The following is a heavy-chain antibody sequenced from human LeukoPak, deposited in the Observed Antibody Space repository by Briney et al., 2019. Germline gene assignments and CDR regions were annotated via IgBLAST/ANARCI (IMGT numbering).Heavy chain of an antibody. CDR2: IYTSGNT. J-gene: IGHJ4*02. D-gene: IGHD4-23*01. V-gene: IGHV4-61*02. Sequence: SETLSLTCTVSGGSISSGNYHWIWIRQPAGKGLEWIGRIYTSGNTNYNPSLKSRVSISIDTSKNQFSLRLSSVTAADTALYYCARRSTVLTASYECWGQGTLVTVSA. CDR3: ARRSTVLTASYEC. CDR1: GGSISSGNYH.